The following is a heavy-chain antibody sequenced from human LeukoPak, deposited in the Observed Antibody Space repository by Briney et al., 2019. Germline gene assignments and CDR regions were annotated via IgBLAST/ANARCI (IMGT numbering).Heavy chain of an antibody. D-gene: IGHD6-13*01. J-gene: IGHJ4*02. CDR2: IYHSGST. CDR1: GDSISNSDYY. V-gene: IGHV4-61*08. Sequence: PSETLSLTCTVSGDSISNSDYYWGWIRQPPGKGLEWIGYIYHSGSTNYNPSLKSRVTISVDTSKNQFSLKLTSMTAADTAVYYCGRETIAATGTSVFFDYWGQGTLVTVSS. CDR3: GRETIAATGTSVFFDY.